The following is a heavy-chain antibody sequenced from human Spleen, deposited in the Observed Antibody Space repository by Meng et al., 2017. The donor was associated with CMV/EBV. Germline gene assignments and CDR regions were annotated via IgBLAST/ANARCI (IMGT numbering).Heavy chain of an antibody. J-gene: IGHJ4*02. CDR2: IIPTLGTA. CDR3: AKGRGRFDSTGYHFDY. Sequence: SVKVSCKASGGTFSTYAISWVRQAPGQGLEWMGGIIPTLGTANYAQKFQGRITITTDESTSTAYMDLSSLRSEDSAVYFCAKGRGRFDSTGYHFDYWGQGTLVTVSS. D-gene: IGHD3-22*01. CDR1: GGTFSTYA. V-gene: IGHV1-69*05.